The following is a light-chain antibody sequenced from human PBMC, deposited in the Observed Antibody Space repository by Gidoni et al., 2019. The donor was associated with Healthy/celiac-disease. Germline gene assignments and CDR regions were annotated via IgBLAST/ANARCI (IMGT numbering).Light chain of an antibody. CDR3: QQRYSTPRT. Sequence: DIQITQSPSSLSASVGDRVTITCRASQSISSYLTWYQQKPGKAPKLLIYAASSLQSGVPSRFSGSGSGTDFTLTISSLQPEDFATYYCQQRYSTPRTFGQGTKVEIK. V-gene: IGKV1-39*01. J-gene: IGKJ1*01. CDR2: AAS. CDR1: QSISSY.